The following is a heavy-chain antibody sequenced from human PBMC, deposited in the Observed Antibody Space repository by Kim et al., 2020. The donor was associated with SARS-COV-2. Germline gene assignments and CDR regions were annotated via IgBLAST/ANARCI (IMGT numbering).Heavy chain of an antibody. Sequence: GGSLRLSCAASGFIFRHSVIHCFLQAPGKGLEWLAVIWYDGNDKYYADSVKGRLTVSRDNSKNTLYMEVNSLRVEDTAVYYCARVMRDSSSSTPDYWGLGTLVTVSS. CDR3: ARVMRDSSSSTPDY. CDR1: GFIFRHSV. J-gene: IGHJ4*02. CDR2: IWYDGNDK. V-gene: IGHV3-33*01. D-gene: IGHD6-6*01.